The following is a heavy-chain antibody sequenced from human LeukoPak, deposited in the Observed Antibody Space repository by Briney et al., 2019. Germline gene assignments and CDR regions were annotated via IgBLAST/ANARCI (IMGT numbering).Heavy chain of an antibody. CDR1: GFTFSSYA. D-gene: IGHD6-19*01. Sequence: GGSLRLSCAASGFTFSSYAMHWVRQAPSKGLEWVAVISYDGSNKYYADSVKGRFTISRDNSKNTLYLQMNSLRAEDTAVYYCARGQPYIAVAGTFDYWGQGTLVTVSS. J-gene: IGHJ4*02. CDR2: ISYDGSNK. V-gene: IGHV3-30*04. CDR3: ARGQPYIAVAGTFDY.